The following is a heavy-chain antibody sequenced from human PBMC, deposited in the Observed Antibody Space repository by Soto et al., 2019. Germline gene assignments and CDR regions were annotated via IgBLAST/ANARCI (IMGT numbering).Heavy chain of an antibody. J-gene: IGHJ4*02. CDR3: TRGTDTASCPNY. Sequence: HPGGSLRLSCAASGFTFSSYAMSWVRQAPGKGLEWVSAISGSGGSTYYADSVKGRFTISRDNSKNALYLQMNSLRAEDTAVYYCTRGTDTASCPNYWGQGTLVTVSS. CDR2: ISGSGGST. V-gene: IGHV3-23*01. D-gene: IGHD5-18*01. CDR1: GFTFSSYA.